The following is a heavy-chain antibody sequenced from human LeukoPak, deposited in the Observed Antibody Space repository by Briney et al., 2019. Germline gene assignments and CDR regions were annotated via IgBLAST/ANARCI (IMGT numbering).Heavy chain of an antibody. CDR2: INHSGST. CDR1: GGSFSGYY. CDR3: ARVKVVVVAATRGGIDY. V-gene: IGHV4-34*01. Sequence: PSETLSLTCAVYGGSFSGYYWSWIRQPPGKGLEWIGEINHSGSTNYNPSLKSRVTISVDTSKNQFSLKLSSVTAADTAVYYCARVKVVVVAATRGGIDYWGQGTPVTVSS. D-gene: IGHD2-15*01. J-gene: IGHJ4*02.